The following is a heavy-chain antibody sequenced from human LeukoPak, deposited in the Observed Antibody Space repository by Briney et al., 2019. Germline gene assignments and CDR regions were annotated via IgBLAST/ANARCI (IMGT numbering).Heavy chain of an antibody. CDR1: GFTVSSNY. Sequence: GGSLRLSCAASGFTVSSNYMSWVRQAPGKGLEWVSVIYSGGSTYYADSVKGRFTISRDNSKNTLYLQMNSLRAEDTAVYYCARGYCSGGSCYSGGPYFGYWGQGTLVTVSS. V-gene: IGHV3-53*01. CDR3: ARGYCSGGSCYSGGPYFGY. CDR2: IYSGGST. J-gene: IGHJ4*02. D-gene: IGHD2-15*01.